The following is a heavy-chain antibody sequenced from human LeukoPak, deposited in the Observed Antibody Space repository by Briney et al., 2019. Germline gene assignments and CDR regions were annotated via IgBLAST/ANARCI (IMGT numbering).Heavy chain of an antibody. V-gene: IGHV3-72*01. D-gene: IGHD1-7*01. CDR3: SRAGIRTTPYYFDY. J-gene: IGHJ4*02. CDR2: IRNRANSYTT. Sequence: GGSLRLSCAASGFTFSDHYMDWVRQAPGKGLEWVGRIRNRANSYTTEYAASVKGRFTISRDDSKNSLFLQMNTLKTEDTAVYYCSRAGIRTTPYYFDYWGQGTLVTVSS. CDR1: GFTFSDHY.